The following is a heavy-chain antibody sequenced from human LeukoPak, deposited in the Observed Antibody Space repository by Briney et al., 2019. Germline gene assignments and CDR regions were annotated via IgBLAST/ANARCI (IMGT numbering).Heavy chain of an antibody. D-gene: IGHD7-27*01. CDR3: AREGPLTGDAFDI. Sequence: GGSLRLSCVASGFTFNRYAMSWVRQAPGKGLEWVSAISGSADATYYADSVKGRFTISRDNAKNSLYLQMNSLRAEDTAVYYCAREGPLTGDAFDIWGQGTMVTVSS. CDR1: GFTFNRYA. V-gene: IGHV3-23*01. CDR2: ISGSADAT. J-gene: IGHJ3*02.